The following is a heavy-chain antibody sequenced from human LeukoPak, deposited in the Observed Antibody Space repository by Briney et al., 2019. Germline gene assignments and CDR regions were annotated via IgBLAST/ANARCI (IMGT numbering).Heavy chain of an antibody. CDR2: IYHSGST. V-gene: IGHV4-30-2*01. J-gene: IGHJ5*02. CDR1: GGSISSGGYY. CDR3: ARAYSPVWNGSHSLFDP. Sequence: SQTLSLTCTVSGGSISSGGYYWSWIRQHPGKGLEWIGYIYHSGSTYYNPSLKSRVTISVDRSKNQFSLKLSSVTAADTAIYYCARAYSPVWNGSHSLFDPWGQGTLVTVSS. D-gene: IGHD1-26*01.